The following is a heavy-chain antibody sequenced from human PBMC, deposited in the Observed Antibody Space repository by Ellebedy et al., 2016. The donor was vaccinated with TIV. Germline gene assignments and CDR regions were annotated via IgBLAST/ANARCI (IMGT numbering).Heavy chain of an antibody. D-gene: IGHD4-17*01. CDR3: ARRGSYGDYAVQINSWFDT. V-gene: IGHV3-7*01. Sequence: GESLKISCEASGFSFRSYWMSWVRQAPGKGLEWVANIYQDGGVQYYVDSVKCRFTISRDNADNSLFLQMNSLRAEDTAVYYCARRGSYGDYAVQINSWFDTWGRGTLVAVSS. CDR1: GFSFRSYW. J-gene: IGHJ5*02. CDR2: IYQDGGVQ.